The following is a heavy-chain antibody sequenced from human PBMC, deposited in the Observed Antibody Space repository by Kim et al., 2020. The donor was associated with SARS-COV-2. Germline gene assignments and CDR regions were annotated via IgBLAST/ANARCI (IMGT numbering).Heavy chain of an antibody. CDR1: GFTFDDYT. D-gene: IGHD3-3*01. CDR3: AKDALNDFWSGYTYYYYYGMDV. Sequence: GGSLRLSCAASGFTFDDYTMHWVRQAPGKGLEWVSLISWDGGSTYYADSVKGRFTISRDNSKNSLYLQMNSLRTEDTALYYCAKDALNDFWSGYTYYYYYGMDVWGQGTTVTVSS. V-gene: IGHV3-43*01. J-gene: IGHJ6*02. CDR2: ISWDGGST.